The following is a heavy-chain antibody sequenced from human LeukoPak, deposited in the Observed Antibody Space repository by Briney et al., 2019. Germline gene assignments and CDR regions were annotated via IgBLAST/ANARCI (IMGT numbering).Heavy chain of an antibody. CDR2: IYYSGST. CDR3: ARGPRIWQLWPRIHNWFDP. J-gene: IGHJ5*02. D-gene: IGHD5-18*01. V-gene: IGHV4-39*01. CDR1: GGSISSSSYY. Sequence: SETLSLTCTVSGGSISSSSYYWGWIRQPPGKGLEWIGSIYYSGSTYYNPSLKSRVTISVDTSKNQFSLKLSSVTAADTAVYYCARGPRIWQLWPRIHNWFDPWGQGTLVTVSS.